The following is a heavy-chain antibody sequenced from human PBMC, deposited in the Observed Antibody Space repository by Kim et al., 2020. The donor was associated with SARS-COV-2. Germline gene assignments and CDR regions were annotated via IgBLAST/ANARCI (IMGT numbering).Heavy chain of an antibody. CDR1: GLTVSTNY. Sequence: GGSLRLSCAASGLTVSTNYMSWVRQAPGKGPEWVSVIYGGSSTYYADSVKGRFTISRDNSKNTLYLQMNSLRAEDTAVYYCARNLGGSGTYNSIWGQGTLVTVSS. CDR3: ARNLGGSGTYNSI. J-gene: IGHJ4*02. D-gene: IGHD3-10*01. V-gene: IGHV3-53*01. CDR2: IYGGSST.